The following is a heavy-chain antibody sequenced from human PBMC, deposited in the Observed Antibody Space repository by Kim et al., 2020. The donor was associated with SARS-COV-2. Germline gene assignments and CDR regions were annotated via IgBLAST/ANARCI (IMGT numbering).Heavy chain of an antibody. J-gene: IGHJ4*02. D-gene: IGHD6-13*01. CDR1: GFPFSSHS. CDR2: ISSNVINT. V-gene: IGHV3-64*02. CDR3: ARCRGSWSFDY. Sequence: GGSLRLSCAASGFPFSSHSMHWVLQAPGKGLAYVSGISSNVINTYYADSVKGRFTISRDNSKNTLYLQMGGLRSEDMAVYYCARCRGSWSFDYWGQGALVTVSS.